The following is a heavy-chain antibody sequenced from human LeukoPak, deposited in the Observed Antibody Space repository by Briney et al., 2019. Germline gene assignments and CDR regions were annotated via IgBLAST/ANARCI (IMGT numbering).Heavy chain of an antibody. CDR2: VNWNGGST. CDR3: ARVNAIVGATLGLDY. J-gene: IGHJ4*02. Sequence: PGGSLRHSCAASGFTFDDYGMSWVRQAPGKGLEWVSGVNWNGGSTGYADSVKGRFTISRDNAKNSLYLQMNSLRAEDTALYYCARVNAIVGATLGLDYWGQGTLVTVSS. D-gene: IGHD1-26*01. CDR1: GFTFDDYG. V-gene: IGHV3-20*04.